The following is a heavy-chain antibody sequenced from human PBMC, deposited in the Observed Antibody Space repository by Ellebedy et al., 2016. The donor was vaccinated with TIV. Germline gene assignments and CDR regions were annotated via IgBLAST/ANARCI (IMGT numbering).Heavy chain of an antibody. CDR2: IDHSGTT. D-gene: IGHD2-15*01. CDR3: ARGRGVSDFVVVTVPIRWFDS. Sequence: MPSETLSLTCAVYGGSFSGYYWPWLRQPPGKGLEWIGEIDHSGTTRYNASLRSRVTISVDTSKNQFSLKVNSVIAADTAVYYCARGRGVSDFVVVTVPIRWFDSWGQGSLVTVSS. CDR1: GGSFSGYY. V-gene: IGHV4-34*01. J-gene: IGHJ5*01.